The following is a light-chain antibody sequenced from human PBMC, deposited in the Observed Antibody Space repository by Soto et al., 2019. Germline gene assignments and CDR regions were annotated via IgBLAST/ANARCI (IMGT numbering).Light chain of an antibody. CDR1: QTVSSSS. V-gene: IGKV3-20*01. J-gene: IGKJ2*01. CDR2: GAS. Sequence: EIVLTQSPGTLSLSPGERATLSCRARQTVSSSSLAWFQQKPGQAPRLLIYGASNRATGIPDRFSGSGSGTDFTLTISRLEPEDFAVYYCQQYGRSPRTFGQGTKLEI. CDR3: QQYGRSPRT.